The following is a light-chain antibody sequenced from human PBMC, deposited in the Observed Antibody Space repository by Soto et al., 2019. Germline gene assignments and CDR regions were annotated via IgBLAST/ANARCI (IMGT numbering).Light chain of an antibody. J-gene: IGKJ1*01. CDR2: AAS. CDR1: QDISNY. V-gene: IGKV1-27*01. Sequence: DIQMTQSPSSLSASVGDRVTITCRATQDISNYLAWYQQKPGKVPNLLIYAASTLQSGVPSRFSGSGSGTDLTLTISSLQPEDVATYDYQKYNSAPPWTFGQGTKVEI. CDR3: QKYNSAPPWT.